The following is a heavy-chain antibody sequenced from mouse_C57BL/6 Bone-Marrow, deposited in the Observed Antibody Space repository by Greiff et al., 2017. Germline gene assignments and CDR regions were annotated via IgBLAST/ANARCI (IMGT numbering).Heavy chain of an antibody. Sequence: VQLQQSGAELVRPGTSVKMSCTASGYTFTNYWIGWAKQRPGHGLEWIGDIYPGGGYTNYNEKFKGKATITADKSSSTAYMQFSSLTSDASDIYYCARWGLLGFDYWGQGTTLTVSS. CDR3: ARWGLLGFDY. D-gene: IGHD2-3*01. J-gene: IGHJ2*01. CDR1: GYTFTNYW. CDR2: IYPGGGYT. V-gene: IGHV1-63*01.